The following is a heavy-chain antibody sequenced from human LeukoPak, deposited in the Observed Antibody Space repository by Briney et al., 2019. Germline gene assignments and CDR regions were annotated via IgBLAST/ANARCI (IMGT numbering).Heavy chain of an antibody. J-gene: IGHJ4*02. CDR3: ARDPDDHDY. CDR1: GFTFSSHW. V-gene: IGHV3-7*01. CDR2: IKQDGSEK. Sequence: PGGSLRLSCAASGFTFSSHWMSWVRQAPGKGLEWVANIKQDGSEKYYVDSVKGRFTISRDNAKNSLYLQMNSLRAEDTAVYYCARDPDDHDYWGQGTLVTVSS.